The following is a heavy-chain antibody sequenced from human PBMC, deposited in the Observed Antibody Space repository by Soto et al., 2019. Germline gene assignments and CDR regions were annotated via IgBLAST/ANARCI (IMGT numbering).Heavy chain of an antibody. CDR3: ARAGWFDP. CDR1: GGTFSSYT. V-gene: IGHV1-69*02. CDR2: IIPILGIA. Sequence: QVQLGQSGAEVKKPGSSVKVSCKASGGTFSSYTISWGRQAPGQGLEWMGRIIPILGIANYAQKFQGRVTITADKTTSTAYMELSSLRSEDTAGYYCARAGWFDPWGQGKLVNVSS. J-gene: IGHJ5*02.